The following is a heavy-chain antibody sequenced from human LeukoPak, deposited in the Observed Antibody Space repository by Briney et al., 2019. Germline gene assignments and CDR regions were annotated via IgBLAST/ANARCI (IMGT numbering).Heavy chain of an antibody. CDR2: INPSGGST. Sequence: ASVKVSCKASGYTFTGYYMHWVRQAPGQGLEWMGIINPSGGSTSYAQKFQGRVTMTRDMSTSTVYMELSSLRSEDTAVYYCARAPRQGWLQRYKNYYFDYWGQGTLVTVSS. D-gene: IGHD5-24*01. CDR3: ARAPRQGWLQRYKNYYFDY. V-gene: IGHV1-46*01. J-gene: IGHJ4*02. CDR1: GYTFTGYY.